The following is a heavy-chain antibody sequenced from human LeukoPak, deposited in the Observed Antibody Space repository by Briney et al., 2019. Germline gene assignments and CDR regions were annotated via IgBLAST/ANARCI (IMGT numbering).Heavy chain of an antibody. J-gene: IGHJ4*02. Sequence: PGRSLRLSCAVSGFSFDDYAMHWVRQVPGKVLEWVSGISWKSDNIGYADSVKGRFTTSRDNAKNSLYLQMNSLRAEDTAFYYCAINGGGDSGYGNFDYWGQGTLVTVSS. V-gene: IGHV3-9*01. CDR3: AINGGGDSGYGNFDY. D-gene: IGHD5-12*01. CDR2: ISWKSDNI. CDR1: GFSFDDYA.